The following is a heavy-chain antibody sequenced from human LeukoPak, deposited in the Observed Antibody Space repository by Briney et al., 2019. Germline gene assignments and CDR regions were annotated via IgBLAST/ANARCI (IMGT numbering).Heavy chain of an antibody. Sequence: ASVKVSCKASGYTFTSYYTRGVRQAPGQGLEWMGIINPSGGSTSYSQKFQGRVTMTRDTSTTTVYMDLSSLRSEDTAVYYCARGETGTWLDYWGQGTLVTVSS. CDR3: ARGETGTWLDY. J-gene: IGHJ4*02. CDR2: INPSGGST. V-gene: IGHV1-46*03. D-gene: IGHD1-1*01. CDR1: GYTFTSYY.